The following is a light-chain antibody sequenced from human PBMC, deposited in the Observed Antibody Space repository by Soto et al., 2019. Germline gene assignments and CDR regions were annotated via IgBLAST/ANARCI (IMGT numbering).Light chain of an antibody. CDR1: SSDIGAYDC. Sequence: QSVLTQPASLSGSPGQSITISCTGTSSDIGAYDCVSWFQQHPGKAPKLMISEVNNRPSGVSNRFSGSKSGNTAYLTISGLQVEDEAEYFCLSFTTTSTHVFGTGTKVTVL. CDR2: EVN. CDR3: LSFTTTSTHV. V-gene: IGLV2-14*01. J-gene: IGLJ1*01.